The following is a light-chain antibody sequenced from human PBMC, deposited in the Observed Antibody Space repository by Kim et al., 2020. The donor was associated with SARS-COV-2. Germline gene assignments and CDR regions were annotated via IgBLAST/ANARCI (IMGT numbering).Light chain of an antibody. CDR3: PQANIRPDT. V-gene: IGKV1-12*01. CDR2: AAY. CDR1: QDIGNW. J-gene: IGKJ2*01. Sequence: DIQMTQSPSSVSASVGDRVIITCRASQDIGNWLAWYQKTPGKAPKFLIYAAYSLQSGVPSRFSGSGSGTDFTLTISSLQPEDFATYFSPQANIRPDTFGRETRLEI.